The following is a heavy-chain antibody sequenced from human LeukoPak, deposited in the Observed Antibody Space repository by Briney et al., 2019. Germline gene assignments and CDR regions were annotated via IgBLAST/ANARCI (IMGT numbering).Heavy chain of an antibody. D-gene: IGHD6-13*01. CDR2: IYYSGST. J-gene: IGHJ3*01. CDR3: ARDTLGYSSNWYGVFDA. CDR1: GGSISSYY. Sequence: SETLSLTCTVSGGSISSYYWSWIRQPPGKGLEWIAYIYYSGSTNYNPSLKSRVTISVDTSKNQFSLKLSSVTAADTAVYYCARDTLGYSSNWYGVFDAWGQGTMVTVSS. V-gene: IGHV4-59*01.